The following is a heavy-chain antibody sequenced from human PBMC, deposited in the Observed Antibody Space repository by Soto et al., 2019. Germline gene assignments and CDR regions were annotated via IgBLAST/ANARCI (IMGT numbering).Heavy chain of an antibody. Sequence: ASVKVSCKASGYTFTSYGISWLRQAPGQGLEWMGWISAYNGNTNYAQKLQGRVTMTTDTSTSTAYMELRSLRSDDTAVYYCAREGYSSSPWHYYYGMDVWGQGTTVTV. J-gene: IGHJ6*02. CDR2: ISAYNGNT. V-gene: IGHV1-18*01. CDR3: AREGYSSSPWHYYYGMDV. D-gene: IGHD6-6*01. CDR1: GYTFTSYG.